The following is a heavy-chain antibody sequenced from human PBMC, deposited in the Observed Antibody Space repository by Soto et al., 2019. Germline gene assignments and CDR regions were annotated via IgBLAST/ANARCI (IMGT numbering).Heavy chain of an antibody. D-gene: IGHD3-16*01. CDR2: IYYSGST. V-gene: IGHV4-30-4*02. CDR3: ARRWGYYFDY. J-gene: IGHJ4*02. Sequence: SETLSLTCTVSGVSISSGDYYWSWIRQPPGKGLEWIGYIYYSGSTYYNPSLKSRVTISVDTSKNQFSLKLSSVTAADTAVYYCARRWGYYFDYWGQGTLVTVSS. CDR1: GVSISSGDYY.